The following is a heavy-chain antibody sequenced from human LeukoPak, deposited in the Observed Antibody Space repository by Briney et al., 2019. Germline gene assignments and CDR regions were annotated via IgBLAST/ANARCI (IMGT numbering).Heavy chain of an antibody. CDR1: GYTFTSYD. CDR2: MNPNSGNT. J-gene: IGHJ6*03. Sequence: ASVTVSCKASGYTFTSYDINWVRQATGQGREWMGWMNPNSGNTGYAQKFQGSVTMTRNTSISTAYMELSSLRSEDTAVYYCARSITQGMDVWGKGTPVTVSS. V-gene: IGHV1-8*01. CDR3: ARSITQGMDV. D-gene: IGHD3-3*01.